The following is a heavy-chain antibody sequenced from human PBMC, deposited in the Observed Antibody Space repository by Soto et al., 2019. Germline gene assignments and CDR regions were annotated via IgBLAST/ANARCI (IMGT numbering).Heavy chain of an antibody. CDR3: AKEGGRTSGLDY. D-gene: IGHD2-8*01. V-gene: IGHV3-30*18. Sequence: QVQLVESGGGVVQPGRSLRLSCAASEFTFSTYGMHWVRQAPGKGLEWVAVLSYDGRTKYYADSVKGRFTISRDNSKNTLYLQMNSLRAEDTAVYYCAKEGGRTSGLDYWGQGTLLTVSS. CDR1: EFTFSTYG. CDR2: LSYDGRTK. J-gene: IGHJ4*02.